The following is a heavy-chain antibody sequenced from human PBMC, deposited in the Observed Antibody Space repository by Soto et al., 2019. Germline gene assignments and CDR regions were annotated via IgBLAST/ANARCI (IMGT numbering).Heavy chain of an antibody. J-gene: IGHJ6*02. Sequence: ASVKVSCKASGYTFTRSGISWVRQAPGQGLEWMGWISTYNGDTNYAQTFQGRVTMTTDTSASTVHMEVRSLRSDDTAVYYCAREGVAPYYYYGMDVWGQGTPVTVSS. CDR3: AREGVAPYYYYGMDV. CDR1: GYTFTRSG. D-gene: IGHD5-12*01. CDR2: ISTYNGDT. V-gene: IGHV1-18*01.